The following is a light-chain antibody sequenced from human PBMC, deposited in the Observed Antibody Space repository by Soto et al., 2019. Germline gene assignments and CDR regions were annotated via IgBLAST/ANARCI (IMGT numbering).Light chain of an antibody. Sequence: EIVLTQSPGTLSLSPGERATLSCRASQSVSSSYLAWYQQKTGQAPRLLIYGASSRATGIPDRFSGSGSGTDFTLTISRLEPEAFAVYYCQQYGSSALYTFGQGTKLEIK. CDR3: QQYGSSALYT. V-gene: IGKV3-20*01. J-gene: IGKJ2*01. CDR2: GAS. CDR1: QSVSSSY.